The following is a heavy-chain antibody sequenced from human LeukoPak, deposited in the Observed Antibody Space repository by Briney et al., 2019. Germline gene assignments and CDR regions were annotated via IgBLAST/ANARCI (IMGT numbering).Heavy chain of an antibody. Sequence: GGSLRLSCAASGFTFSSYSMNWVRQAPGKGLEWVSSISSSSSYIYYADSVKGRFTISRDNAKNSLYLQMNSLRAEDTAVYYCAKDTFMITFGGVIGSFDYWGQGTLVTVSS. D-gene: IGHD3-16*02. V-gene: IGHV3-21*04. CDR3: AKDTFMITFGGVIGSFDY. J-gene: IGHJ4*02. CDR1: GFTFSSYS. CDR2: ISSSSSYI.